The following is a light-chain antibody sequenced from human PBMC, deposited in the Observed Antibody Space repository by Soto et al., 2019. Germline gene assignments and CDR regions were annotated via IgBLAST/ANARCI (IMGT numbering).Light chain of an antibody. V-gene: IGKV3-20*01. J-gene: IGKJ1*01. CDR3: QHYGRSPWT. CDR1: QSVSGNY. CDR2: AVS. Sequence: EVVLTQSPGTLSLSPGERATLSCWASQSVSGNYLAWHQQKPGQAPRLLIYAVSRRATGIPDRFSGSGSGTNSPLTISRLEPEDFAMYYCQHYGRSPWTFGQGTKVEIK.